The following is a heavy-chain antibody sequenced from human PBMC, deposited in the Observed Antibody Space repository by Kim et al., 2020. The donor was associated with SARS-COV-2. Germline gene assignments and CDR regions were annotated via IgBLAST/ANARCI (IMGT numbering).Heavy chain of an antibody. Sequence: GESLKISCKGSGYTFINYWMNWVRHTPGKGLEWIGKIDPSDSSTHYSPSFQGHVTLSVDASINTAYLEWSGLKASDTATYYCASMGMIIEGWGDYWGQGPKSPSPQ. CDR1: GYTFINYW. CDR2: IDPSDSST. J-gene: IGHJ4*02. D-gene: IGHD3-22*01. V-gene: IGHV5-10-1*01. CDR3: ASMGMIIEGWGDY.